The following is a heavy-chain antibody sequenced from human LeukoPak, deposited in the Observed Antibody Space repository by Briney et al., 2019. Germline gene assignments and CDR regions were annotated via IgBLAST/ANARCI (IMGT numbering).Heavy chain of an antibody. CDR2: ISSSSGYI. CDR1: GFTFSSYS. J-gene: IGHJ4*02. CDR3: ARSQSPRITMVRGVTWDY. Sequence: PGGSLRLSCAASGFTFSSYSMNWVRQAPGKGLEWVSSISSSSGYIYYADSVKGRFTISRDNAKNSLYLQMNSLRAEDTAVYYCARSQSPRITMVRGVTWDYWGQGTLVTVSS. V-gene: IGHV3-21*01. D-gene: IGHD3-10*01.